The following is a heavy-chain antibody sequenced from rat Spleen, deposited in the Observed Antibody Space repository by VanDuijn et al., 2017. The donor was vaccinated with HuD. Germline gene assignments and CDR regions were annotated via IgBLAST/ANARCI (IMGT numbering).Heavy chain of an antibody. D-gene: IGHD1-2*01. Sequence: EVQLVESGGGLVQPGRSLKVSCVASEFTFKNYWMTWIRQAPGKGLEWVGAITNTGGSTYYPDSVKGRFTISRDNAKSTLYLQMNSLRSEDTATYYCTRDRYYSSYIYVMDAWGQGASVTVSS. CDR2: ITNTGGST. V-gene: IGHV5-31*01. J-gene: IGHJ4*01. CDR1: EFTFKNYW. CDR3: TRDRYYSSYIYVMDA.